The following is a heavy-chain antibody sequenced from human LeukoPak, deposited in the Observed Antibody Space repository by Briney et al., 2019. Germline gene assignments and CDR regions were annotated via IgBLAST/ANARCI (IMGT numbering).Heavy chain of an antibody. J-gene: IGHJ4*02. Sequence: GGSLRLSCAASGFTFSSYAMSWVRQAPGKGPEWVSAISGRTTSYADAVKGRFTISRDNSKSTVSLQMNSLRAEDTAVYYCARKMATTDDYWGQGTLVTVSS. CDR2: ISGRTT. V-gene: IGHV3-23*01. CDR3: ARKMATTDDY. CDR1: GFTFSSYA. D-gene: IGHD5-24*01.